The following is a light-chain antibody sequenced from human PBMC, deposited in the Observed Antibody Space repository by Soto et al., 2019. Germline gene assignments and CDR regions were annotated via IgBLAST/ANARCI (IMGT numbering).Light chain of an antibody. CDR2: DVS. J-gene: IGLJ1*01. CDR1: RSPSGGYNY. Sequence: QSPITEPASVSGSPGAAVTISRTRXRSPSGGYNYVSWYQQHPGKAPKLMIYDVSNRPSGVSNRFSGSKSGNTASLTISGLQAVDEAEYSCSSYTCRSTLAVFGTGTKDTVL. V-gene: IGLV2-14*01. CDR3: SSYTCRSTLAV.